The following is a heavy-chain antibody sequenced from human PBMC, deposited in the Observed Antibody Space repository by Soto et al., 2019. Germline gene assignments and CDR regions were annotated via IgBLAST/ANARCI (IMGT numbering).Heavy chain of an antibody. CDR1: GGSFSGYY. V-gene: IGHV4-34*01. J-gene: IGHJ4*02. CDR2: INHSGSS. Sequence: SETLSLTCAVYGGSFSGYYWSWIRQPPGKGLEWMREINHSGSSNYNPSLKSRVTRSVGTSKSQCSLKLRSVTSADTAGYDCLSGHLSMIVVAVGRFFGYWGPGTLVTVSS. CDR3: LSGHLSMIVVAVGRFFGY. D-gene: IGHD3-22*01.